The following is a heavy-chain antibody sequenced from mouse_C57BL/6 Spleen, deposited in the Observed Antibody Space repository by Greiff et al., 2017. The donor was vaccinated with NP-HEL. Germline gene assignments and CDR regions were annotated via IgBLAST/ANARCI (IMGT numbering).Heavy chain of an antibody. CDR1: GYTFTSYW. CDR3: AREDYSNFFDY. V-gene: IGHV1-61*01. J-gene: IGHJ2*01. CDR2: IYPSDSET. Sequence: QVQLQQPGAELVRPGSSVKLSCKASGYTFTSYWMAWVKQRPGQGLEWIGNIYPSDSETHYNQKFKDKATLTVDKSSSTAYMQLSSLTSEDSAVYYCAREDYSNFFDYWGQGTTLTVSS. D-gene: IGHD2-5*01.